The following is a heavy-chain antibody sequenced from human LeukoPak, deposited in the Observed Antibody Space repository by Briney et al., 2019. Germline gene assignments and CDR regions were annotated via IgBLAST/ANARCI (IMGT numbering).Heavy chain of an antibody. CDR2: ISAYNGNT. D-gene: IGHD6-13*01. CDR1: GYTFTSYG. J-gene: IGHJ5*02. CDR3: ARETYSSSWYWWFDP. V-gene: IGHV1-18*01. Sequence: GASVKVSCKASGYTFTSYGISWVRQAPGQGLEWMGWISAYNGNTNYAQKLQGRVTMTTDTSTSTAYMELRSLRSDDTAVYYCARETYSSSWYWWFDPWGQGTLVTVSS.